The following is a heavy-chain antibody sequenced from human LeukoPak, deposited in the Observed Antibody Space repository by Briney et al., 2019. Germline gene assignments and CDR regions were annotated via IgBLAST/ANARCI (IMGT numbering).Heavy chain of an antibody. Sequence: ASVKVSCKASGYTFTSYDINWVRQATGQELEWMGWMNPNSGNTGYAQKFQGRVTMTRNTSISTAYMELSSLRSEDTAVYYCARGRIAVAETFDYWGQGTLVTVSS. CDR3: ARGRIAVAETFDY. J-gene: IGHJ4*02. CDR2: MNPNSGNT. CDR1: GYTFTSYD. D-gene: IGHD6-19*01. V-gene: IGHV1-8*01.